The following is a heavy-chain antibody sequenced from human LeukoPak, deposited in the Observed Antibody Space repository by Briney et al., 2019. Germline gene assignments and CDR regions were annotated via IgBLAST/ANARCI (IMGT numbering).Heavy chain of an antibody. CDR3: ARGVRIAVAGYIDY. V-gene: IGHV3-30*03. J-gene: IGHJ4*02. CDR2: ISYDGPNK. Sequence: GGSLRLSCTVSGFTFSRYGMHWLRQAPGKGLEWVAAISYDGPNKRYADSVKGRFTISRDNSKNTLYLQMNSLRAEDTAVYYCARGVRIAVAGYIDYWGQGTLVTVSS. D-gene: IGHD6-19*01. CDR1: GFTFSRYG.